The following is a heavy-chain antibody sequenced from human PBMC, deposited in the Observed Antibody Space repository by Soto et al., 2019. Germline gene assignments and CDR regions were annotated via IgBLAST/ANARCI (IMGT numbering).Heavy chain of an antibody. J-gene: IGHJ3*02. CDR3: AKDLEYSGYDSDAFDI. CDR2: ISGSGGST. D-gene: IGHD5-12*01. V-gene: IGHV3-23*01. Sequence: EVQLLESGGGLVQPGGSLRLSCAASGFTFSSYAMSWVRQAPGKGLEWVSAISGSGGSTYYADSVKGRFTISRDNSKNPLYLQMNSLRAEDTAVYYCAKDLEYSGYDSDAFDIWGQGTMVTVSS. CDR1: GFTFSSYA.